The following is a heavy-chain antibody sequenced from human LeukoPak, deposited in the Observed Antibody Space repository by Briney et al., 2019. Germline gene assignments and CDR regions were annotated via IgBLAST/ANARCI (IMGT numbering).Heavy chain of an antibody. CDR1: GFTFSSYA. Sequence: GGSLRLSCAASGFTFSSYAMHWVRQAPGKGLEWVAVISYDGSNKYYADSVKGRFTISRDNSKNTLYLQMNSLRAEDTAVYYCAKRAAAEDYWGQGTLVTVSS. D-gene: IGHD6-13*01. J-gene: IGHJ4*02. V-gene: IGHV3-30-3*02. CDR2: ISYDGSNK. CDR3: AKRAAAEDY.